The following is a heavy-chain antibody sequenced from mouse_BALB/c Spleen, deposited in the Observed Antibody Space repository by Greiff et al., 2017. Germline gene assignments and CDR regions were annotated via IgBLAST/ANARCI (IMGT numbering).Heavy chain of an antibody. CDR3: ARRGRYDYAMDY. D-gene: IGHD2-14*01. CDR2: IYWDDDK. V-gene: IGHV8-12*01. Sequence: QVQLKESGPGILQPSQTLSLTCSFSGFSLSTSGMGVSWIRQPSGKGLEWLAHIYWDDDKRYNPSLKSRLTISKDTSSNQVFLKITSVDTADTATYYCARRGRYDYAMDYWGQGTSVTVSS. CDR1: GFSLSTSGMG. J-gene: IGHJ4*01.